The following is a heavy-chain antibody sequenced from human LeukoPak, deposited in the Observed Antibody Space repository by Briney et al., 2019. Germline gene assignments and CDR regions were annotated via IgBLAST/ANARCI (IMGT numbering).Heavy chain of an antibody. D-gene: IGHD1-1*01. J-gene: IGHJ3*02. CDR2: IYYSGST. CDR3: ARAHKLNAFDI. V-gene: IGHV4-59*01. Sequence: SETLSLTCTVSGGSISSYYWSWIRQPPGKGLEWIGYIYYSGSTNYNPSLKSRVTISVDTSKNQFSLKLSSVTAADTAVYYCARAHKLNAFDIWGQGTMVTVSS. CDR1: GGSISSYY.